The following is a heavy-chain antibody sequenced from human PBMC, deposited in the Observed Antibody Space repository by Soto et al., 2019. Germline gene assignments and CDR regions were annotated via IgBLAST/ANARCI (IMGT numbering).Heavy chain of an antibody. Sequence: EVQLVESGGGLVQPGGSLRLSCAASGFIFSSHWMHWVRQAPGKGLVGVSHIGPDGSNIWEADSVQGRFTISRDNARNRLYLQMNSLRDEDTAIYYCARGQQWLVMNYYGMDVWGQGTTVTVSS. CDR2: IGPDGSNI. D-gene: IGHD6-19*01. V-gene: IGHV3-74*01. J-gene: IGHJ6*02. CDR3: ARGQQWLVMNYYGMDV. CDR1: GFIFSSHW.